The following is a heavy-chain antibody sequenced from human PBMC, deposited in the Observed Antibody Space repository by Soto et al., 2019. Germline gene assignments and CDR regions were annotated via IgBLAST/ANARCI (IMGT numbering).Heavy chain of an antibody. CDR3: ARSLEYLSSGWSTSGYYYGMDV. CDR1: GYTFTSYA. V-gene: IGHV1-3*01. J-gene: IGHJ6*02. D-gene: IGHD6-19*01. Sequence: ASVKVSCKASGYTFTSYAMHWVRQAPGQRLEWMGWINAGNGNTKYSQKFQGRVTITRDTSASTAYMELSSLRSEDTAVYYCARSLEYLSSGWSTSGYYYGMDVWGQGTTVTVSS. CDR2: INAGNGNT.